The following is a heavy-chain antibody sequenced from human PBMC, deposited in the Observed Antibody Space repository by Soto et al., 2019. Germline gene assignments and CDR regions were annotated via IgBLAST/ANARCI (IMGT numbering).Heavy chain of an antibody. CDR1: GGSISSGGYY. CDR2: IYYSGST. V-gene: IGHV4-31*03. D-gene: IGHD3-10*01. Sequence: QVQLQESGPGLVKPSQTLSLTCTVSGGSISSGGYYWSWIRQHPGKGLEWIGYIYYSGSTYYNPSLKSRVTISVDPSKNQFSLKLSSVTAADTAVYYCARGEYESGDAFDIWGQGTMVTVSS. CDR3: ARGEYESGDAFDI. J-gene: IGHJ3*02.